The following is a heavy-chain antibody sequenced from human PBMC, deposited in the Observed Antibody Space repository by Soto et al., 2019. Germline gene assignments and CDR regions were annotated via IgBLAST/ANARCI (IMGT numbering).Heavy chain of an antibody. CDR2: ISSSGSTI. D-gene: IGHD3-9*01. Sequence: PGGSLRLSCAASGFTFSDYYMSWIRQAPGKGLEWVSYISSSGSTIYYADSVKGRFTISRDNAKNSLYLQMNSLRAEDTAVYYCARAEDYDILTGYFIPPQAIDYWGQGTLVTVSS. CDR3: ARAEDYDILTGYFIPPQAIDY. V-gene: IGHV3-11*01. J-gene: IGHJ4*02. CDR1: GFTFSDYY.